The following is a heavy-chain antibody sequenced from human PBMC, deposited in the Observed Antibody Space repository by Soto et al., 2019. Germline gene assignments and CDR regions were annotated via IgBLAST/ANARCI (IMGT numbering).Heavy chain of an antibody. J-gene: IGHJ4*02. V-gene: IGHV1-69*02. CDR3: ATSFGSGSRAFDS. Sequence: QVQLVQSGAEVKKPGSSVKVSCKASGDTFNFYTINWVRQAPGLGLEWMGRFNPILSFSNSALKFQGRVTLTADKSTSTAYMVLSSLRSEDTAIYYSATSFGSGSRAFDSWGQGALVTVSS. CDR1: GDTFNFYT. D-gene: IGHD3-10*01. CDR2: FNPILSFS.